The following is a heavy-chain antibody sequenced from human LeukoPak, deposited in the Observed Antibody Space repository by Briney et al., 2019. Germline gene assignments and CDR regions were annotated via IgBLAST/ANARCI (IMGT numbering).Heavy chain of an antibody. V-gene: IGHV4-34*01. CDR2: INHSGST. Sequence: SETLSLTCAVYGGSFSGYYWSWIRQPPGKGLEWIGEINHSGSTNYNPSLKSRVTISVDTSKNQFSLKLSSVTAADTAVYYCARGEPRSRGVIDYWGQGTLVTVSS. J-gene: IGHJ4*02. CDR3: ARGEPRSRGVIDY. CDR1: GGSFSGYY. D-gene: IGHD3-10*01.